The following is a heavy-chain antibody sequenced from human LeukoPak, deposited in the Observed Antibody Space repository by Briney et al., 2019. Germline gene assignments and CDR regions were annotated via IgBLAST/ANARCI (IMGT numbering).Heavy chain of an antibody. CDR3: ARGPGGSY. J-gene: IGHJ4*02. D-gene: IGHD2-15*01. Sequence: SETLSLTCTVSGGSISSYYWSWIRQPPGKGLEWIGTIYYSGSTKNNPSLKSRVTISVDTSKNQFSLKLSSVTAADTAVYYCARGPGGSYWGQGTLVTVSS. CDR2: IYYSGST. CDR1: GGSISSYY. V-gene: IGHV4-59*01.